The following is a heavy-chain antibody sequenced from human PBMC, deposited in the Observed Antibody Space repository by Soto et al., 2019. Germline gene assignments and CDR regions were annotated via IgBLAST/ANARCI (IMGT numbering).Heavy chain of an antibody. CDR3: ARVVAHYDGTYRTIDY. J-gene: IGHJ4*02. Sequence: GGSLRLSCSASGFSFRSYWMHWVRQAPGKGLVWVSRINLDGSTTNYADSVKGRFTISRDNAKNTVYLQMNSLRAEDTAVYYCARVVAHYDGTYRTIDYWGQGTLVTVSS. CDR2: INLDGSTT. D-gene: IGHD1-26*01. CDR1: GFSFRSYW. V-gene: IGHV3-74*01.